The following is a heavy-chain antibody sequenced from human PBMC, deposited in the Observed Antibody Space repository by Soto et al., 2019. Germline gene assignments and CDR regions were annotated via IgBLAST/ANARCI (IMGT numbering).Heavy chain of an antibody. CDR2: ISYDGSNK. CDR3: ARDWEDFDY. Sequence: QVQLVESGGGVVQPGRSLRLSCAASGFTFSSYAMHWVRQAPGKGLEWVAVISYDGSNKYYADSVKGRFTISRDNSKNTLYLQMNSLRAEDTAVYYCARDWEDFDYWGQGTLVTVSS. D-gene: IGHD1-26*01. CDR1: GFTFSSYA. J-gene: IGHJ4*02. V-gene: IGHV3-30-3*01.